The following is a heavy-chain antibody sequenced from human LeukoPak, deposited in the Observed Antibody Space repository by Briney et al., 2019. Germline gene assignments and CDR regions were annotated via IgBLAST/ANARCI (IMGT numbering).Heavy chain of an antibody. CDR2: IKQDGSEK. CDR1: GFTFSSYW. CDR3: ASGGPDAFDI. J-gene: IGHJ3*02. D-gene: IGHD3-16*01. V-gene: IGHV3-7*01. Sequence: PGGSLRLSCAAPGFTFSSYWMSWVRQAPGKGLEWVANIKQDGSEKYYVDSVKGRFTISRDNAKNSLYLQMNSLRAEDTAVYYCASGGPDAFDIWGQGTMVTVSS.